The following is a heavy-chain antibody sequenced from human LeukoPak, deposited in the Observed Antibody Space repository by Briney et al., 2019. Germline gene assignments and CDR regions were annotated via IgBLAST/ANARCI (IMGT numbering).Heavy chain of an antibody. CDR3: ARDWDDYGVDY. CDR1: GGSFSGYY. Sequence: PSETLSLTCAVYGGSFSGYYWSWIRQPPGKGLEWIGYIYYSGSTNYNPSLKSRVTISVDTSKNQFSLKLSSVTAADTAVYYCARDWDDYGVDYWGQGTLVTVSS. V-gene: IGHV4-59*01. CDR2: IYYSGST. D-gene: IGHD4-17*01. J-gene: IGHJ4*02.